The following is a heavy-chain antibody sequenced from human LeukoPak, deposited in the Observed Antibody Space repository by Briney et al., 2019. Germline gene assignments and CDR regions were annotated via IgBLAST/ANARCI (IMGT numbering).Heavy chain of an antibody. CDR1: GGSISSYY. V-gene: IGHV4-59*08. J-gene: IGHJ3*02. D-gene: IGHD6-13*01. CDR2: IYYSGST. Sequence: SETLSLTCTVSGGSISSYYWSWIRQPPGKGLEWIGYIYYSGSTNYNPSLKSRVTISVDTSKNQFSLKLSSVTAADTAVYYCARRGSSSRYHAFDIWGQGTMVTVSS. CDR3: ARRGSSSRYHAFDI.